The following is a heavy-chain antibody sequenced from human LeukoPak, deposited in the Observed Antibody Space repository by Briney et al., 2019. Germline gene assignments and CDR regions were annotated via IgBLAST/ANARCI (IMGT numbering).Heavy chain of an antibody. J-gene: IGHJ6*03. CDR2: IYYSGST. V-gene: IGHV4-59*01. CDR3: ARVDTAMVGYYYYYYYMDV. D-gene: IGHD5-18*01. CDR1: GGSISSYY. Sequence: PSETLSLTCTVSGGSISSYYWSWIRRPPGKGLEWIGYIYYSGSTNYNPSLKSRVTISVDTSKNQFSLKLSPVTAADTAVYYCARVDTAMVGYYYYYYYMDVWGKGTTVTVSS.